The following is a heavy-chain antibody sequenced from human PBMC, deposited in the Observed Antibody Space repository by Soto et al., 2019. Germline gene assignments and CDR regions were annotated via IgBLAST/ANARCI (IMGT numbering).Heavy chain of an antibody. V-gene: IGHV1-18*01. D-gene: IGHD2-15*01. CDR3: ARDYSGGSCYSCWFDP. Sequence: GASVKVSCKASGYTFTSYGISWVRQAPGQGLEWMGWISAYNGNTNYAQKLQGRVTMTTDTSTSTAYMELRSLRSDDTAVYYCARDYSGGSCYSCWFDPWGQGTLVTVSS. CDR2: ISAYNGNT. J-gene: IGHJ5*02. CDR1: GYTFTSYG.